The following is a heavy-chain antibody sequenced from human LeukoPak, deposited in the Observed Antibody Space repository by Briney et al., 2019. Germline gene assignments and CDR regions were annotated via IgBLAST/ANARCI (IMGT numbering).Heavy chain of an antibody. CDR2: IKSKTDGGTI. CDR1: GFTFSSYW. Sequence: PGGSLRLSCAASGFTFSSYWMHWVRQAPGKGLVWVGRIKSKTDGGTIDYAAPVKGRFTISRDDSKNTLFLQMNSLKTEDTAVYYCTTDMSIMITFGGVYWGQGTLVTVSS. V-gene: IGHV3-15*01. CDR3: TTDMSIMITFGGVY. D-gene: IGHD3-16*01. J-gene: IGHJ4*02.